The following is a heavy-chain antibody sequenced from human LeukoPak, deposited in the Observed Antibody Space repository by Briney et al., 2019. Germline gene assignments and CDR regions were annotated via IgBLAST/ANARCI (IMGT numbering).Heavy chain of an antibody. D-gene: IGHD6-19*01. Sequence: SETLSLTCTVSGGSISNYYWSWIRQPPGKGLEWIGYIYYSGNTNYNPSLKSRVTISVDTSKDQFSLKLNSVTAADTAVYYCARGGWSLDFWGQGTLVTVSS. V-gene: IGHV4-59*01. CDR1: GGSISNYY. CDR2: IYYSGNT. J-gene: IGHJ4*02. CDR3: ARGGWSLDF.